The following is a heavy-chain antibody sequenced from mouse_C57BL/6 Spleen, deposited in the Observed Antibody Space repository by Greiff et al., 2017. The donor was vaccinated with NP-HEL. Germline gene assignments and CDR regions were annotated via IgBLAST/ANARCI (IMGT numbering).Heavy chain of an antibody. V-gene: IGHV1-5*01. CDR2: IYPGNSDT. J-gene: IGHJ4*01. Sequence: EVQLVESGTVLARPGASVKMSCKTSGYTFTSYWMHWVKQRPGQGLEWIGAIYPGNSDTSYNQKFKGKAKLTAVTSASTAYLELSSLTNEDSAVYYCTRDYGSTCSMDYWGQGTSVTVSS. CDR1: GYTFTSYW. D-gene: IGHD1-1*01. CDR3: TRDYGSTCSMDY.